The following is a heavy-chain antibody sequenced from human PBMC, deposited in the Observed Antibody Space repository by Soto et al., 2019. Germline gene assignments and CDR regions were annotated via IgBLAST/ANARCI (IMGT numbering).Heavy chain of an antibody. V-gene: IGHV1-69*13. CDR2: IIPIFPTP. CDR3: ARSRRGAYSSGWYSLSGYYNYGIDV. D-gene: IGHD6-19*01. Sequence: SVKVSCKASGGTFGNSAISWVRQAPGQGLEWMGGIIPIFPTPDYAQKFQGRVTITADESTSTAYLQWTSLKASDTAMYYCARSRRGAYSSGWYSLSGYYNYGIDVWGQGTTVTVSS. CDR1: GGTFGNSA. J-gene: IGHJ6*02.